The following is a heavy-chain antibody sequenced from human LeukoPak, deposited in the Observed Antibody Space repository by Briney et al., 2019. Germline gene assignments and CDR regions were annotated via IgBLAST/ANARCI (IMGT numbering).Heavy chain of an antibody. J-gene: IGHJ5*02. Sequence: GGSLRLSCAASRFTFSSYSMNWVRQAPGKGLEWVSSISSSSSYIYYADSVKGRFTISRDNAKNSLYLQMNSLRAEDTAVYYCARGKTTVTTWFDPWGQGTLVTVSS. CDR2: ISSSSSYI. CDR1: RFTFSSYS. CDR3: ARGKTTVTTWFDP. D-gene: IGHD4-17*01. V-gene: IGHV3-21*01.